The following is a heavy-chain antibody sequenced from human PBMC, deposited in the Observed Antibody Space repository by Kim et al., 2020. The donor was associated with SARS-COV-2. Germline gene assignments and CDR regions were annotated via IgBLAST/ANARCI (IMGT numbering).Heavy chain of an antibody. Sequence: YYADSVKGRFTISRDNSKNSLYLQMNSLRTEDTALYYCAKDILGKGGYDYWGQGTLVTVSS. D-gene: IGHD7-27*01. J-gene: IGHJ4*02. V-gene: IGHV3-43*01. CDR3: AKDILGKGGYDY.